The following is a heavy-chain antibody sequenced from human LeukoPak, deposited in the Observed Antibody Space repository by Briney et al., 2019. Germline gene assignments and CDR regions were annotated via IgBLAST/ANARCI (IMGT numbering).Heavy chain of an antibody. J-gene: IGHJ4*02. CDR1: GGSISDHY. V-gene: IGHV4-59*11. D-gene: IGHD3-22*01. CDR3: ARLTNSGYYWLFDY. CDR2: VSYSGRT. Sequence: SETLSLTCIVSGGSISDHYWSWIRQPPGKGLDWIGHVSYSGRTNYNPSLKSRVTISLDTSRNQFSLKLTSVTAADTAVYYCARLTNSGYYWLFDYWGQGTLVTVSS.